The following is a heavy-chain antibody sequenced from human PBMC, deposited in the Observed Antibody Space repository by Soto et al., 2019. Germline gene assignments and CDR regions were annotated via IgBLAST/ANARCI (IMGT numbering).Heavy chain of an antibody. CDR2: IYYSGST. J-gene: IGHJ5*02. CDR3: ARQLLGAATLTSVINWFDP. Sequence: QLQLQESGPGLVKPSETLSLTCTVSDGSISSSSSYWGWIRQPPGKGLEWIGYIYYSGSTNYNPSLKSRVTISVDTSKNQFSLKLNSVTAADTAVYYCARQLLGAATLTSVINWFDPWGQGALVTVSS. V-gene: IGHV4-39*01. D-gene: IGHD4-17*01. CDR1: DGSISSSSSY.